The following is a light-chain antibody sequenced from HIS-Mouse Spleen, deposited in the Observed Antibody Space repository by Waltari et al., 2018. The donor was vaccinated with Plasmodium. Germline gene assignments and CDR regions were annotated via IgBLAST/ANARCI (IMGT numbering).Light chain of an antibody. J-gene: IGLJ3*02. V-gene: IGLV3-10*01. Sequence: SYELTQPPSVSVSPGQTARIPCSGDALPKKYAYWDQQKAGQAPVLVIYEDSKRPSGIPERFSGSSSGTMATLTISGAQVEDEADYYGYSTDSSGNHRVFGGGTKLTVL. CDR2: EDS. CDR1: ALPKKY. CDR3: YSTDSSGNHRV.